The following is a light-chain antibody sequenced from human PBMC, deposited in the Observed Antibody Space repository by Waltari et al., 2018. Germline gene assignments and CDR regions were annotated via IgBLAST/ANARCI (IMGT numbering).Light chain of an antibody. CDR1: QSIDTN. J-gene: IGKJ2*01. CDR2: GSS. Sequence: IVMTQSPATLSLSPGERATLSCSASQSIDTNLAWFQEKPGQAPRLLIYGSSTRATGVPARFSGSGSGTDFTLVISSLQSEDFAVYYCQQYNKWLGYSFGQGTKLEIK. V-gene: IGKV3-15*01. CDR3: QQYNKWLGYS.